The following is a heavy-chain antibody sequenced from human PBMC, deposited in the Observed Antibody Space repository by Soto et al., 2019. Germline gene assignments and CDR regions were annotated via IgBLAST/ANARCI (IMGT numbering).Heavy chain of an antibody. V-gene: IGHV4-59*08. CDR3: ARSGITGNWFDP. Sequence: SETLSLTCTVSGGSISSYYWSWIRQPPGKGLEWIGYIYYSGSTNYNPSLKSRVTISVDTPKNQFSLKLSSVTAADTAVYYCARSGITGNWFDPWGQGTLVTVSS. J-gene: IGHJ5*02. CDR2: IYYSGST. D-gene: IGHD1-20*01. CDR1: GGSISSYY.